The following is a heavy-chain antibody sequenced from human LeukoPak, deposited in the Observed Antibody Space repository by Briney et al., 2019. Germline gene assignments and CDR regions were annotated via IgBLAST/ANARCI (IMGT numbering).Heavy chain of an antibody. J-gene: IGHJ6*03. V-gene: IGHV3-48*03. CDR1: GFTFSSYE. CDR2: ISSSGSTI. CDR3: ARLVYYYYYMDV. Sequence: GSLRLSCAASGFTFSSYEMNWVRQAPGKGLEWVSYISSSGSTIYYADSVRGRFTISRDNAKNSLYLQMNSLRAEDTAVYYCARLVYYYYYMDVWGKGTTVTVSS.